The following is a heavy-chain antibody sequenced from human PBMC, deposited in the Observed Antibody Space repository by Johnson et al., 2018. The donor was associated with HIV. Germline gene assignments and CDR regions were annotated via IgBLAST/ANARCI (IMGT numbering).Heavy chain of an antibody. D-gene: IGHD6-13*01. CDR3: ARVLESKVAAGSWAFDI. V-gene: IGHV3-30-3*01. Sequence: QVQLVESGGGVVQPGRSLRLSCAASGFTFSSFPIHWVRQAPGKGLEWVAVISYDGANKYYADSVKGRFTISRDNSKNTLYRQMNSLTTEDTAVYYCARVLESKVAAGSWAFDIWGQGTMVTVSS. J-gene: IGHJ3*02. CDR2: ISYDGANK. CDR1: GFTFSSFP.